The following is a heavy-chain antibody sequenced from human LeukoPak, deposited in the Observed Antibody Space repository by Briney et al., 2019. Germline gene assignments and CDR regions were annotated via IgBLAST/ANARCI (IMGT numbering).Heavy chain of an antibody. CDR3: ASYPRYSSSPPFDY. J-gene: IGHJ4*02. D-gene: IGHD6-19*01. CDR1: GYTFTGQD. Sequence: ASVKVSCKASGYTFTGQDMHWVRQAPGQGLEWMGWINPNTGDTNYAQKFQGRVTMTRDTTISMAYMELSRLTSDDTAVYYCASYPRYSSSPPFDYWGQGTLVTVSS. V-gene: IGHV1-2*02. CDR2: INPNTGDT.